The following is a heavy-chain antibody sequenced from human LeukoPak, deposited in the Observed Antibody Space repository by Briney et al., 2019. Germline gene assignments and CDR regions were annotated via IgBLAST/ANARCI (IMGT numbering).Heavy chain of an antibody. V-gene: IGHV4-59*01. CDR3: ARESPGCGGGSCYPHFDY. Sequence: SETLSLTCTVSGGSISSYYWSWIRQPPGKGLEWIGSIYYSGSTNYNPSLKSRVTISVDTSKNQFSLKLSSVTAADTAVYYCARESPGCGGGSCYPHFDYWGQGTLVTVSS. D-gene: IGHD2-15*01. J-gene: IGHJ4*02. CDR1: GGSISSYY. CDR2: IYYSGST.